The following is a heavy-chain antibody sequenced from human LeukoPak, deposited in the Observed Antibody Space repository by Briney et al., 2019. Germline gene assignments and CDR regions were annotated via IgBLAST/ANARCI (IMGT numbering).Heavy chain of an antibody. CDR2: ISSSGSTI. CDR1: GFTFSDYY. Sequence: VGSLRLSCAASGFTFSDYYMSWIRQAPGKGLEWVSYISSSGSTIYYADSVKGRFTISRDNAKNSLYLQMNSLRAEDTAVYYCASHSSGYHYYYYYMDVWGKGTTVTVSS. J-gene: IGHJ6*03. V-gene: IGHV3-11*04. D-gene: IGHD3-22*01. CDR3: ASHSSGYHYYYYYMDV.